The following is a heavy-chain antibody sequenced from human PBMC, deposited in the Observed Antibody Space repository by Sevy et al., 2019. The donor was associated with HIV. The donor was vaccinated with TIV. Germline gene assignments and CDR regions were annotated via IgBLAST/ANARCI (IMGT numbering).Heavy chain of an antibody. Sequence: GGSLRLSCAASEFTFSSYWMSWVRQAPGKGLEWVANIKQDGSEKYYVDSVKGRFTISRDNAKNSLYLQMNSLRAEDTAVYYCARKHCSSTSCPSHFDYWGQGTLVTVSS. CDR2: IKQDGSEK. CDR1: EFTFSSYW. V-gene: IGHV3-7*01. J-gene: IGHJ4*02. D-gene: IGHD2-2*01. CDR3: ARKHCSSTSCPSHFDY.